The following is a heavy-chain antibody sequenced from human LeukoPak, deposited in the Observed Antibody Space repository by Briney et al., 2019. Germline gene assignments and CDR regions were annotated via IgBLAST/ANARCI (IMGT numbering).Heavy chain of an antibody. D-gene: IGHD1-26*01. CDR1: GFTCSSYE. J-gene: IGHJ4*02. CDR2: ISSSGSTI. V-gene: IGHV3-48*03. CDR3: AREYSGSYPFDY. Sequence: GGSLRLSCAASGFTCSSYEMNWVRQAPGKGLEWVSYISSSGSTIYYADSVKGRFTISRDNAKNSLYLQMNSLRAEDTAVYYCAREYSGSYPFDYWGQGTLVTVSS.